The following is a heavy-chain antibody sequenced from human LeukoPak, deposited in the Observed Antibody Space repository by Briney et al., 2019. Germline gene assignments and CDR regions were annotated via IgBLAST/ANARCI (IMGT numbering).Heavy chain of an antibody. V-gene: IGHV1-18*04. D-gene: IGHD3-10*01. CDR1: GYTFTSYG. CDR3: ARDMYYYGSGSYLGAGY. J-gene: IGHJ4*02. CDR2: ISAYNGNT. Sequence: ASVKVSCTASGYTFTSYGISWVRQAPGQGLEWMGWISAYNGNTNYAQKLQGRVTMTTDTSTSTAYMELRSLRSDDTAVYYCARDMYYYGSGSYLGAGYWGQGTLVTVSS.